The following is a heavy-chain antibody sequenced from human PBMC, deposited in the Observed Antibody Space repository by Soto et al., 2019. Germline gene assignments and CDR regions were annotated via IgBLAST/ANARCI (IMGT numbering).Heavy chain of an antibody. J-gene: IGHJ4*02. CDR3: ARPCSGGSCSFDY. CDR2: IYSGGST. Sequence: PGGSLRLSCAASGFTVSSNYMSWVRQAPGKGLEWVSVIYSGGSTYYADSVKGRFTISRDNSENTLYLQMNSLRAEDTAVYYCARPCSGGSCSFDYWGQGTLVTVSS. CDR1: GFTVSSNY. D-gene: IGHD2-15*01. V-gene: IGHV3-66*01.